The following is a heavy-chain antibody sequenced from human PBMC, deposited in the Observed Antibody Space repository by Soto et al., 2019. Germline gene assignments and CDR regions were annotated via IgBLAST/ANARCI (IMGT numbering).Heavy chain of an antibody. V-gene: IGHV3-43*02. CDR3: AKDVGTLGHIAVVTAITYYNGMDV. D-gene: IGHD2-21*02. CDR2: ISGDGGST. CDR1: GFTFDDYD. J-gene: IGHJ6*02. Sequence: GGSLRLSCAASGFTFDDYDMHWVRQAPGKGLEWVSLISGDGGSTYYADSGKGRFTISRDNSKTSLYLQMNSLRTEDTALYYCAKDVGTLGHIAVVTAITYYNGMDVWGQGTTVTVSS.